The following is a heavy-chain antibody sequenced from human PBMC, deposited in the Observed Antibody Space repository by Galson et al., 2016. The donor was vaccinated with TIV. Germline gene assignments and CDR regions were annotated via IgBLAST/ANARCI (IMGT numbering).Heavy chain of an antibody. J-gene: IGHJ4*02. CDR3: SGGFGWESEF. CDR1: GFTFSSLW. Sequence: SLRLSCAASGFTFSSLWKNWVRQAPGKGLEWVAIIKQDGSVKHYVESLKGRFTISRDNAKNSLFLQLSRVSAEDTAMYFCSGGFGWESEFWGRGTLVTVAS. D-gene: IGHD1-26*01. V-gene: IGHV3-7*01. CDR2: IKQDGSVK.